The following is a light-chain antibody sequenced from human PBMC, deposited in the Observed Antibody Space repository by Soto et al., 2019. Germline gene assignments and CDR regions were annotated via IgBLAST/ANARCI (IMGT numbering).Light chain of an antibody. Sequence: QSALTQPPSASGSPGQSVTISCTGTSSDVGRYNYISWYQQHPGKAPKLMIYEVSKRPSGVPDRFSGYKSGNTASLTVSGIQAEDEADDYCSSYAGSSHYVFGSGTKLTVL. V-gene: IGLV2-8*01. CDR1: SSDVGRYNY. CDR2: EVS. CDR3: SSYAGSSHYV. J-gene: IGLJ1*01.